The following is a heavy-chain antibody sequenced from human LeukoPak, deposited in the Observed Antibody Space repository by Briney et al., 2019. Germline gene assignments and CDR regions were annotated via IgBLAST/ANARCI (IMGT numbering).Heavy chain of an antibody. CDR3: ARLVWAARVES. D-gene: IGHD6-6*01. CDR2: IYYSGST. V-gene: IGHV4-59*08. J-gene: IGHJ5*02. Sequence: SETLSLTCTVSGGSISSYYWSWIRQPPGKGLEWIGYIYYSGSTNYNPSLKSRVTISVDTSKNQFSLKLSSVTAADTAVYYCARLVWAARVESWGQGTLVTVSS. CDR1: GGSISSYY.